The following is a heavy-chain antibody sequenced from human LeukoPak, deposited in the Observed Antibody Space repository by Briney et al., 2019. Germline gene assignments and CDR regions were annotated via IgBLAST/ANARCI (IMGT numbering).Heavy chain of an antibody. CDR1: GGSFSGYY. J-gene: IGHJ6*03. D-gene: IGHD3-10*01. CDR3: ARHERGATMVRGASSMDV. Sequence: PSETLSLTCGIYGGSFSGYYGSWIRQPPGKGLEWIGEINHSGSTNYNSSLKSRITISVDTSKNQFSLKLSSVTAADTAVYYCARHERGATMVRGASSMDVWGKGTTVTISS. CDR2: INHSGST. V-gene: IGHV4-34*01.